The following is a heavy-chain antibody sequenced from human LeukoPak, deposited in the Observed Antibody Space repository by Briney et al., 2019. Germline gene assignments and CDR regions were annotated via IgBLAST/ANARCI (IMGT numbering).Heavy chain of an antibody. V-gene: IGHV3-33*01. J-gene: IGHJ6*02. CDR2: MWYDGSNK. D-gene: IGHD3-3*01. CDR3: ARAYYDFWSGYYTGISGPVPYGMDV. Sequence: GGSLRLSCAASGFTFSSYGMHWVRQAPGKGLEWVAVMWYDGSNKYYADSVKGRFTISRDNSKNTLYLQMNSLRAEDTAVYYCARAYYDFWSGYYTGISGPVPYGMDVWGQGTTVTVSS. CDR1: GFTFSSYG.